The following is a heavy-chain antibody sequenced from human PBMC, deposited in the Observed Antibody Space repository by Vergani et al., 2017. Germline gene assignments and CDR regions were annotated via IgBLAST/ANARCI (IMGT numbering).Heavy chain of an antibody. D-gene: IGHD3-10*01. Sequence: QVQLVESGGGVVQPGRSLRLSCAASGFTFSSYAMHWVRQAPGKGLEWVAVISYDGSNKYYADSVKGRFTISRDNSKNTLYLQMNSLRAEDTAVYYCARDGVLLWFGELLRGDYFDYWGQGTLVTVSS. CDR3: ARDGVLLWFGELLRGDYFDY. CDR2: ISYDGSNK. V-gene: IGHV3-30-3*01. CDR1: GFTFSSYA. J-gene: IGHJ4*02.